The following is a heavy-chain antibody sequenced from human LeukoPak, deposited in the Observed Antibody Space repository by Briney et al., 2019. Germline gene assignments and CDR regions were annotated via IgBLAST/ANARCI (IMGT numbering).Heavy chain of an antibody. CDR3: AKRCSANTGPLES. CDR1: GGSISSGGYY. Sequence: SETLSLTCTVSGGSISSGGYYWGWIRQHPGKGLEWIGYIYYSGSTYYNPSLKSRVTISVDTSKNQFSLKLSSVTAADTAVYYCAKRCSANTGPLESWGQGTLVTVSS. D-gene: IGHD6-25*01. J-gene: IGHJ4*02. V-gene: IGHV4-31*03. CDR2: IYYSGST.